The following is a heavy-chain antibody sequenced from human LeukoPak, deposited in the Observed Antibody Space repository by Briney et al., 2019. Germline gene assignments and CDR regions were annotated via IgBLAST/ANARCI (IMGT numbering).Heavy chain of an antibody. J-gene: IGHJ5*02. V-gene: IGHV4-34*01. CDR3: ARDVGATRIGWVWFDP. Sequence: PSETLSLTCAVYGGSFSGYYWSWIRQPPGKGLERIGEINHSGSTNYNPSLKSRVTISVDTSKNQFSLKLSSVTPDDTAVYYCARDVGATRIGWVWFDPWGQGTQVTVSS. CDR1: GGSFSGYY. CDR2: INHSGST. D-gene: IGHD1-26*01.